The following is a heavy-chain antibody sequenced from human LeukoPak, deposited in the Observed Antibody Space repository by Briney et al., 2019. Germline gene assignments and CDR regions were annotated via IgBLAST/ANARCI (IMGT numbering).Heavy chain of an antibody. D-gene: IGHD5-18*01. Sequence: SQTLSLTCTVSGGSISSGRYYWSWIRQPAGKGLEWIGRIYTSGSTNYNPSLKSRVTISVDTSKNQFSLKLSSVTAADTAVYYCARARGNSYGLDYWGQGTLVTVSS. CDR3: ARARGNSYGLDY. V-gene: IGHV4-61*02. J-gene: IGHJ4*02. CDR1: GGSISSGRYY. CDR2: IYTSGST.